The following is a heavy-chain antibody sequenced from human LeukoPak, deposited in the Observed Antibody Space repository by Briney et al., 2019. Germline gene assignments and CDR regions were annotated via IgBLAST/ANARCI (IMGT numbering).Heavy chain of an antibody. CDR3: ARDLCGSGSCYRNYAFDI. CDR1: GYTFTSYG. V-gene: IGHV1-18*01. J-gene: IGHJ3*02. Sequence: ASVKVSCKASGYTFTSYGISWVRQAPGQGLEWMGWISAYNGNTNYAQKLQGRVTMTTDTSTSTAYMELSRLRSDDTAVYYCARDLCGSGSCYRNYAFDIWGQGTLVTVSS. D-gene: IGHD3-10*01. CDR2: ISAYNGNT.